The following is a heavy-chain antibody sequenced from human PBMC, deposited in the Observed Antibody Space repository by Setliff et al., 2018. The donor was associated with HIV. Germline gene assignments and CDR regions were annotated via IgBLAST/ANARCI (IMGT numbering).Heavy chain of an antibody. D-gene: IGHD3-10*01. CDR3: ARGLVNLSRYYYYYMDV. J-gene: IGHJ6*03. Sequence: SETLSLTCSVSGDSISRSGTYWNWIRQHPDKGLEWIGYIHFSGGSYYHPSLESRVSMSVDTSKNQFSLKLSSVTAADTAVYYCARGLVNLSRYYYYYMDVWGKGTTVTVSS. CDR1: GDSISRSGTY. CDR2: IHFSGGS. V-gene: IGHV4-31*03.